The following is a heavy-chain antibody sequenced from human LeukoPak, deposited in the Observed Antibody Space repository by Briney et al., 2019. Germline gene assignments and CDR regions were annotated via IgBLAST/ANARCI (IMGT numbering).Heavy chain of an antibody. CDR2: IKSKTDGGTT. CDR1: GFTFSSYA. CDR3: TTDPIYSNIVVVPAAIGFDP. Sequence: PGGSLRLSCAASGFTFSSYAMSWVRQAPGKGLEWVGRIKSKTDGGTTDYAAPVKGRFTISRDDSKNTLYLQMNSLKTEDTAVYYCTTDPIYSNIVVVPAAIGFDPWGQGTLVTVSS. V-gene: IGHV3-15*01. D-gene: IGHD2-2*02. J-gene: IGHJ5*02.